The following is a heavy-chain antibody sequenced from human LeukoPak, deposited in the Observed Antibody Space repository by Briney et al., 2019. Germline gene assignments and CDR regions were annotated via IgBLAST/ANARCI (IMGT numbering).Heavy chain of an antibody. CDR2: ISYDGSNK. CDR1: GFNFNNAW. Sequence: GGSLRLSCTTSGFNFNNAWMNWVRQAPGKGLEWVAVISYDGSNKYYADSVKGRFTISRDNSKNTLYLQMNSLRAEDTAVYYCATIVGAYVAFDYWGQGTLVTVSS. CDR3: ATIVGAYVAFDY. J-gene: IGHJ4*02. V-gene: IGHV3-30-3*01. D-gene: IGHD1-26*01.